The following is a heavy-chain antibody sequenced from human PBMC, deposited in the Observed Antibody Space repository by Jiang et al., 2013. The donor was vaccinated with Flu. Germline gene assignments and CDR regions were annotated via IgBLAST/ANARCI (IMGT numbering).Heavy chain of an antibody. V-gene: IGHV3-48*03. Sequence: VQLLESGGGLVQPGGSLRLSCTASGFTFSSYEMNWVRQAPGKGLEWVSYISSSGSTIYYADSVKGRFTISRDNAKNSLSLQMNSLRAEDTAVYYCARAFFGVAFDYWGQGTLVTVSS. D-gene: IGHD3-3*01. CDR3: ARAFFGVAFDY. J-gene: IGHJ4*02. CDR2: ISSSGSTI. CDR1: GFTFSSYE.